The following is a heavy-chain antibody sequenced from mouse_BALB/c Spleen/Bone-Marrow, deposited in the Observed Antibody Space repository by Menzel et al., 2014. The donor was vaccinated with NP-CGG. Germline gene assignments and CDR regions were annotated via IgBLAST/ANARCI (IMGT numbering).Heavy chain of an antibody. Sequence: EVHLVESGGGLVQPGGSLKLSCAASGFDFSRYWMSWVRQAPGKGLEWIGEINPDSSTINYTPSLKDKFIISRDNSKNTQYLQMSKVRSEDTALYCCARLSSYGRLVYWGRGTLVTVSA. V-gene: IGHV4-1*02. CDR2: INPDSSTI. D-gene: IGHD1-1*01. CDR3: ARLSSYGRLVY. J-gene: IGHJ3*01. CDR1: GFDFSRYW.